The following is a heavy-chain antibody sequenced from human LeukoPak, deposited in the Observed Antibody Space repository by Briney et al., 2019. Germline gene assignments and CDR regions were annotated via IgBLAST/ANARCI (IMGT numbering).Heavy chain of an antibody. D-gene: IGHD6-19*01. Sequence: PGGSLRLSCAASGFTFNNAWMSWVRQAPGKGLEWVGRIKSKTDGGTTDYAAPVKGRFTISRDDSKNTLYLQMNSLRAEDTAVYYCASLAVGPNWFDPWGQGTLVTVSS. CDR3: ASLAVGPNWFDP. J-gene: IGHJ5*02. CDR1: GFTFNNAW. V-gene: IGHV3-15*01. CDR2: IKSKTDGGTT.